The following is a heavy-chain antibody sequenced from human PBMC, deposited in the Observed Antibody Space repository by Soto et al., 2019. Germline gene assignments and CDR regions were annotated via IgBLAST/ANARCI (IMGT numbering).Heavy chain of an antibody. V-gene: IGHV4-4*02. CDR3: ARLAARPGEGYYYYGMDV. Sequence: SETLSLTCDVSGVSISSGNWWSWVRQPPGKGLEWIAEVYNDGSANYHPSLESRATISVDRSKNQFSLRLSSVTAADTGKYYCARLAARPGEGYYYYGMDVWGQGTTVTVSS. J-gene: IGHJ6*02. D-gene: IGHD6-6*01. CDR1: GVSISSGNW. CDR2: VYNDGSA.